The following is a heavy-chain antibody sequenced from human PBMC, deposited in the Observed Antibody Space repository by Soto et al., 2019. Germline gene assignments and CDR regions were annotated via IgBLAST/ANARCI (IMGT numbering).Heavy chain of an antibody. CDR3: ARAEVVAATPCLDY. Sequence: GGSLRLSCAASGFTFSSYGMHWVRQAPGKGLEWVAVIWYGGSNKYYADSVKGRFTISRDNSKNTLYLQMNSLRAEDTAVYYCARAEVVAATPCLDYWGQGTLVTVSS. D-gene: IGHD2-15*01. J-gene: IGHJ4*02. CDR1: GFTFSSYG. V-gene: IGHV3-33*01. CDR2: IWYGGSNK.